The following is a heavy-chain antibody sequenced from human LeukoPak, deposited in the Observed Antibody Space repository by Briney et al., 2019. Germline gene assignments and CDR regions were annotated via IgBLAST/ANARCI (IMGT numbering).Heavy chain of an antibody. V-gene: IGHV5-51*01. J-gene: IGHJ4*02. CDR3: ARRTREYQPDY. D-gene: IGHD2-2*01. CDR1: GYTFTSYW. Sequence: GESLKISCKGSGYTFTSYWIDWVRQMPGKGLEWMGIIYPGDSDTRYSPSFQGQVTISADKSISTAYLQWSSLKASDTAMYYCARRTREYQPDYWGRGTLVTVSS. CDR2: IYPGDSDT.